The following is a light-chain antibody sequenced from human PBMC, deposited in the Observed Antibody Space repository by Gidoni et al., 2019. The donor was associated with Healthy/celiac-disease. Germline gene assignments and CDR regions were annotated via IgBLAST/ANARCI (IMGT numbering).Light chain of an antibody. CDR2: AAS. J-gene: IGKJ1*01. CDR1: QSISSY. V-gene: IGKV1-39*01. CDR3: HQSYSTLAWT. Sequence: DSQMTQSESSLSASVGDRGTITCRASQSISSYLNWYQQKPGKAPKLLLYAASSLQSAVPSRFSGSGSATDYTPTISSLQPEDFATYYCHQSYSTLAWTFGQGTKVEIK.